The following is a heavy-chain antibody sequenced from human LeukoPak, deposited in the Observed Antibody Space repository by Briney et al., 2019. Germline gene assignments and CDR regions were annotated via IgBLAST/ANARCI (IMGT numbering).Heavy chain of an antibody. CDR2: ISGSGGST. CDR3: AKGGGSYSSLYYLDY. CDR1: GFTFSSYA. V-gene: IGHV3-23*01. D-gene: IGHD1-26*01. J-gene: IGHJ4*02. Sequence: GGSLRLSCAASGFTFSSYAMSWVRQAPGKGLEWVSGISGSGGSTYSADSVKGRFTISRDNSKNTLYLQMNSLRAEDTAVYYCAKGGGSYSSLYYLDYWGQGTLVTVSS.